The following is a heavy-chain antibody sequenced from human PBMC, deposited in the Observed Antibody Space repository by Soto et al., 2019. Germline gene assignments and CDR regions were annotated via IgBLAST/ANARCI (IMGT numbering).Heavy chain of an antibody. Sequence: SVKVSCKASGGTFSSYASSWVRQAPGQGLEWMGGIIPIFGTANYAQKFQGRVTITADKSTSTAYMELSSLRSEDTAVYYCAREVPQFALGMDVWGQGTTVTVS. CDR2: IIPIFGTA. J-gene: IGHJ6*02. CDR3: AREVPQFALGMDV. V-gene: IGHV1-69*06. D-gene: IGHD3-10*01. CDR1: GGTFSSYA.